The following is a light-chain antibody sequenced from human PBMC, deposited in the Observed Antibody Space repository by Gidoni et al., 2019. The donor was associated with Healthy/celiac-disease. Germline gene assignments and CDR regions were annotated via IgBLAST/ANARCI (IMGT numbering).Light chain of an antibody. CDR3: QQSYSTPRYT. CDR1: QSISSY. Sequence: DIQMTQSPSSLSASVGDRVTITCRASQSISSYLNWYQQKPGKAPKLLIYAASSSQSGVPSRFSGSGSRTDFTLTISSLQPEDFATYYCQQSYSTPRYTFGQGTKLEIK. CDR2: AAS. J-gene: IGKJ2*01. V-gene: IGKV1-39*01.